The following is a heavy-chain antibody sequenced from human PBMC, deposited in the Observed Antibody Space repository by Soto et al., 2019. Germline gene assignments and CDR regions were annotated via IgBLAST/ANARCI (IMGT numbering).Heavy chain of an antibody. CDR1: GASINNYY. V-gene: IGHV4-59*01. J-gene: IGHJ4*02. CDR3: AKYRRTDAEGYRLDF. D-gene: IGHD5-12*01. Sequence: SETLSLTCSVSGASINNYYWSWIRQPPGKGLEWIGYVYYTGSTSTKYNPSLQSRVAMSVDSSKNQFSLKLTSMTAAGTAIYYCAKYRRTDAEGYRLDFWGPGTLDTVSS. CDR2: VYYTGSTST.